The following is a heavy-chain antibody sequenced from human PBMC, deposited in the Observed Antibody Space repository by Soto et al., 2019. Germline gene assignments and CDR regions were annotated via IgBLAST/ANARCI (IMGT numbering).Heavy chain of an antibody. J-gene: IGHJ6*02. CDR2: IYQSGSA. CDR3: GTTFYDVDL. CDR1: GGSITSAGYS. V-gene: IGHV4-30-2*06. Sequence: SQTLSLTCTLSGGSITSAGYSWSWLRQSPGHGLGWIGYIYQSGSAFYNPSLKTRASMLVDSSRYQYSLNLTSATAADAAAYGCGTTFYDVDLWGQGTTVTVSS.